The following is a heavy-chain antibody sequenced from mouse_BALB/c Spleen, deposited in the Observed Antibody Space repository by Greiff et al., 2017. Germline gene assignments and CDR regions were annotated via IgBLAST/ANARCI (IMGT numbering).Heavy chain of an antibody. Sequence: QVQLQQSGAELVRPGSSVKISCKASGYAFSSYWMNWVKQRPGQGLEWIGQIYPGDGDTNYNGKFKGKATLTADKSSSTAYMQLSSLTSEDSAVYFCARRTPATAFDYWGQGTTLTVSS. CDR3: ARRTPATAFDY. D-gene: IGHD1-2*01. V-gene: IGHV1-80*01. CDR1: GYAFSSYW. J-gene: IGHJ2*01. CDR2: IYPGDGDT.